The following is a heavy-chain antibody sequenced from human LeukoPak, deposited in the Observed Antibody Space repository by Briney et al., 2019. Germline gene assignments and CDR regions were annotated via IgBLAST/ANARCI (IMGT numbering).Heavy chain of an antibody. CDR1: GFTFSSYA. D-gene: IGHD3-3*01. CDR2: ISGSGGST. V-gene: IGHV3-23*01. CDR3: AKDIFGQIDAFDI. Sequence: GGSLRLSCAASGFTFSSYAMSWVRQAPGKGLEWVPAISGSGGSTYYADSVKGRFTISRDNSKNTLYLQMNSLRAEDTAVYYCAKDIFGQIDAFDIWGQGTMVTVSS. J-gene: IGHJ3*02.